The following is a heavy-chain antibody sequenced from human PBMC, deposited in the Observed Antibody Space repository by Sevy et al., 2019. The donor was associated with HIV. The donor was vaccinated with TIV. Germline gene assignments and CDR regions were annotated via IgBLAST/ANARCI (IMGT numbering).Heavy chain of an antibody. CDR2: IYYSGST. CDR3: AVITIFGVVIDNWFDP. V-gene: IGHV4-39*01. Sequence: SETLSLTCTVSGGSISSSSYYWGWIRQPPGKGLEWIGSIYYSGSTYYNPSLKSRVTISVDTSKNQVSLKLSFVTAADTAVYYCAVITIFGVVIDNWFDPWGQGTRVTVSS. D-gene: IGHD3-3*01. J-gene: IGHJ5*02. CDR1: GGSISSSSYY.